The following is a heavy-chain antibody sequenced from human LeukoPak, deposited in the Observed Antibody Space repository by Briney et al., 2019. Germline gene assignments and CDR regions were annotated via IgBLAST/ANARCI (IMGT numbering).Heavy chain of an antibody. CDR1: GGSISSYY. V-gene: IGHV4-59*08. CDR3: ARLDYSSRYLNSGYYFDY. Sequence: DPSETLSLTCTVSGGSISSYYWSSIRQPPGKGQERIGYIYYSGSTNYNPRLKSRVTISVDTSKNQFSLKLSSVTAADTAVYYCARLDYSSRYLNSGYYFDYWGQGTLVTVSS. J-gene: IGHJ4*02. D-gene: IGHD6-13*01. CDR2: IYYSGST.